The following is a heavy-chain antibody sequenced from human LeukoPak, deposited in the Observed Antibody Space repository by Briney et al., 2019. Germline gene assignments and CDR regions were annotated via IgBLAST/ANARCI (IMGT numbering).Heavy chain of an antibody. CDR3: ARPCSGGSCYSSYDAFDI. V-gene: IGHV5-51*01. J-gene: IGHJ3*02. Sequence: GESLKISFKGSGYSFTSYWIGWVRPMPGKGLGWMGIIYPGDSDTRYSPSFQGQVTISADKSISTAYLQWSSLKASDTAMYYCARPCSGGSCYSSYDAFDIWGQGTMVTVSS. CDR2: IYPGDSDT. D-gene: IGHD2-15*01. CDR1: GYSFTSYW.